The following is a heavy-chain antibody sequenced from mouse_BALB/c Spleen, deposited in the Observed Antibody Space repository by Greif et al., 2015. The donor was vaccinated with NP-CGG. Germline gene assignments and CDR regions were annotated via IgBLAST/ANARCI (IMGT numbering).Heavy chain of an antibody. CDR1: GFTFSSFG. CDR2: ISSGSSTI. V-gene: IGHV5-17*02. Sequence: EVKLVESGGGLVQPGGSRKLSCAASGFTFSSFGMHWVRQAPEKGLEWVAYISSGSSTIYYADTVKGRFTISRDNPKNTLFLQMTSLRSEDTAMYYCARPRSPYDGYNVRYAMDYWGQGTSVTVSS. J-gene: IGHJ4*01. CDR3: ARPRSPYDGYNVRYAMDY. D-gene: IGHD2-3*01.